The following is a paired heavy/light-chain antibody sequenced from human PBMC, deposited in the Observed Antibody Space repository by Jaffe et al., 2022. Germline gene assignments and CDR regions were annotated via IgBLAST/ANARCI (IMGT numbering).Heavy chain of an antibody. CDR3: AAALSGWSGYRSTLYYYYYMDV. CDR2: VFHGGST. D-gene: IGHD3-3*01. CDR1: GGSVSSDKYY. Sequence: QVQLQESGPGLLKPSETLSLTCSVSGGSVSSDKYYWSWIRQPPGKGLDWIGYVFHGGSTKYNPSLKSRVTISVDTSKNQFSLRVSSVTAADTAVYYCAAALSGWSGYRSTLYYYYYMDVWGKGTTVTVSS. J-gene: IGHJ6*03. V-gene: IGHV4-61*01.
Light chain of an antibody. CDR1: ALPKQY. V-gene: IGLV3-25*03. Sequence: SYELTQPPSVSVSPGQTARITCSGDALPKQYGYWYQQKPGQAPVVVIYKDSERPSGIPERFSGSSSGTTVTLTISGVQAEDEADYYCQSVDSSGSSLVFGGGTKLTVL. CDR3: QSVDSSGSSLV. CDR2: KDS. J-gene: IGLJ2*01.